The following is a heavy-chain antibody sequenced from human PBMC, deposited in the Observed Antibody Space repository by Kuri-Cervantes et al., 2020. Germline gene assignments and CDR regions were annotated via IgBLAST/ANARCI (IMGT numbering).Heavy chain of an antibody. V-gene: IGHV3-23*01. J-gene: IGHJ3*02. CDR1: GFTFSSYA. CDR2: ISGSGGST. CDR3: ARVPLGYCSSTSCPRAFDI. D-gene: IGHD2-2*01. Sequence: ETLSLTCAASGFTFSSYAMSWVRQAPGKGLEWVSAISGSGGSTYYADSVKGRFTISRDNSKNTLYLQMNSLRAEDTAVYYCARVPLGYCSSTSCPRAFDIWGQGTMVTVSS.